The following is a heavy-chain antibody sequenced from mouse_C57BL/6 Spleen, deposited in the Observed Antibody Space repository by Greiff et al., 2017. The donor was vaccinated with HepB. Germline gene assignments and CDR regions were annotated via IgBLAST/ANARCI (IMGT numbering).Heavy chain of an antibody. J-gene: IGHJ2*01. CDR3: ARSTVVARD. CDR2: INPNNGGT. CDR1: GYTFTDYY. Sequence: VQLQQSGPELVKPRASVKISCKASGYTFTDYYMNWVKQSHGKSLEWIGDINPNNGGTSYNQKFKGKATLTVDKSSSTAYMELRSLTSEDSAVYYCARSTVVARDWGQGTTLTVSS. D-gene: IGHD1-1*01. V-gene: IGHV1-26*01.